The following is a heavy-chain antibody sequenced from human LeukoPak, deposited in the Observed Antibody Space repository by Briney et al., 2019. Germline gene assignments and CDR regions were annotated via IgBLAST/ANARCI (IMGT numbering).Heavy chain of an antibody. Sequence: GRSLRLSCAASGFTFSSYAMHWVRQAPGKGLEWVAAVSYDGNLQHYADAVKGRFAVSRDNSKNTVFLQINSLRTEDSAVYWCVKVYPTVPTSSVLGSWGQGTLVTVSS. CDR3: VKVYPTVPTSSVLGS. CDR2: VSYDGNLQ. D-gene: IGHD3-10*01. V-gene: IGHV3-30*09. CDR1: GFTFSSYA. J-gene: IGHJ4*02.